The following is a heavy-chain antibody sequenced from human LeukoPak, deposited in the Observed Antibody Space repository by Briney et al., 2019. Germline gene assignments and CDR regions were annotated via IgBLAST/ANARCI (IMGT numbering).Heavy chain of an antibody. V-gene: IGHV1-2*04. CDR2: INPNSGGT. CDR3: ARAPKGSSSGTRFDP. D-gene: IGHD6-6*01. J-gene: IGHJ5*02. CDR1: EYIFITDY. Sequence: GASVKVSCKASEYIFITDYIHWVRQAPGQGLEWMGWINPNSGGTNYAQKFQGWVTMTRDTSISTAYMELSRLRSDDTAVYYCARAPKGSSSGTRFDPWGQGTLVTVSS.